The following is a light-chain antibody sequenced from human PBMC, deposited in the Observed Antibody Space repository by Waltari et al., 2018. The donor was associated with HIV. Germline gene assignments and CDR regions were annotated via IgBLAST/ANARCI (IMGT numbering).Light chain of an antibody. CDR2: ATS. CDR1: QNFNTN. V-gene: IGKV1-39*01. CDR3: QQSYSSPRT. J-gene: IGKJ1*01. Sequence: DIQMTQSPSSLSASVGDRVSITCRASQNFNTNLNWYQQKPGKAPNLLIFATSTLQSGVPSRFSGSGSGTDFTLTISSLQPEDFATYYCQQSYSSPRTFGQGTKVEVK.